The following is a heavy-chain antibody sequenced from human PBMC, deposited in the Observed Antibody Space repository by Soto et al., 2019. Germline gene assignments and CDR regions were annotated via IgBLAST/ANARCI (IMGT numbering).Heavy chain of an antibody. J-gene: IGHJ5*02. CDR2: IYATGTT. CDR1: GASISGYY. CDR3: VRDGTKTLRDWFDP. V-gene: IGHV4-4*07. Sequence: PSETLSLTCTVSGASISGYYWSWIRKSAGKGLEWIGRIYATGTTDYNPSLKSRVMMSVDTSKKQFSLKLRSVTAADTAVYYCVRDGTKTLRDWFDPWGQGISVTVSS. D-gene: IGHD1-1*01.